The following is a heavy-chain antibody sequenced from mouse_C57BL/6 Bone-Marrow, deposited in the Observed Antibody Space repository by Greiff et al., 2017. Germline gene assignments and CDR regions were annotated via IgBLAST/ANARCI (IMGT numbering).Heavy chain of an antibody. Sequence: QVQLQQPGAELVKPGASVKLSCKASGYTFTSYWMQWVKQRPGQGLEWIGEIDPSDSYTNYNQKFKGKATLTVDTSSSTAYMQLSSLTSADAAVDYYARGYHPPDYWGQGTTLTVSS. CDR3: ARGYHPPDY. D-gene: IGHD2-14*01. J-gene: IGHJ2*01. CDR1: GYTFTSYW. CDR2: IDPSDSYT. V-gene: IGHV1-50*01.